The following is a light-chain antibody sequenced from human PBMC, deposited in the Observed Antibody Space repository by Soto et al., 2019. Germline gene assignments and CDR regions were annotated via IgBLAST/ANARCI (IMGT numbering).Light chain of an antibody. CDR3: KQYNNWPLT. CDR2: GAS. V-gene: IGKV3-15*01. Sequence: EIVMTQSPATLSVSPGERATLSCRASQSVAGNLAWYQQKPGQAPRLLMYGASTRATGMPARFSGSGSGTEFTLTISSLQSEDFGVYYCKQYNNWPLTFGGGTKVEIK. CDR1: QSVAGN. J-gene: IGKJ4*01.